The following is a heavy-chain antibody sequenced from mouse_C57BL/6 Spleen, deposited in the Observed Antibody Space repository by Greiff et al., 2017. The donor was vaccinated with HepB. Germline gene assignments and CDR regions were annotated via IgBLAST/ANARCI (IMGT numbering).Heavy chain of an antibody. J-gene: IGHJ2*01. D-gene: IGHD1-1*01. Sequence: EVQLVESGPGLVKPSQSLSLTCSVTGYSITSGYYWNWIRQFPGNKLEWMGYISYDGSNNYNPSLKNRISITRDTSKNQFFLKLNSVTTEDTATYYCARNPHYYGSSYLDYWGQGTTLTVSS. V-gene: IGHV3-6*01. CDR3: ARNPHYYGSSYLDY. CDR2: ISYDGSN. CDR1: GYSITSGYY.